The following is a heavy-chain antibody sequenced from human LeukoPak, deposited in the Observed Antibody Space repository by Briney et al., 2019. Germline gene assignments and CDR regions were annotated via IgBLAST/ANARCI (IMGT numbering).Heavy chain of an antibody. V-gene: IGHV3-7*03. Sequence: GGSLRLSCAASGFTFSAYWMTWVRQAPGKGLEWVASIKEDGSKKYYMDSVKGRFTISRDNAQKSLYLEMNSLRVEDTAVYYCARAVTSTEGYWGQGTLVTVST. CDR1: GFTFSAYW. J-gene: IGHJ4*02. CDR3: ARAVTSTEGY. CDR2: IKEDGSKK.